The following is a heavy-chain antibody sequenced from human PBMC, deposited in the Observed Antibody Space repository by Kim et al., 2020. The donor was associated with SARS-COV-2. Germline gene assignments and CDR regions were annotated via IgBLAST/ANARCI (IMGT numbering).Heavy chain of an antibody. CDR3: ARHLPGGGFDP. CDR2: IYYSGST. CDR1: GGSISSSSYY. V-gene: IGHV4-39*01. J-gene: IGHJ5*02. Sequence: SETLSLTCTVSGGSISSSSYYWGWIRQPPGKGLEWIGSIYYSGSTYYNPSLKSRVTISVDTSKNQFSLKLSSVTAADTAVYYCARHLPGGGFDPWGQGTLLTVSS.